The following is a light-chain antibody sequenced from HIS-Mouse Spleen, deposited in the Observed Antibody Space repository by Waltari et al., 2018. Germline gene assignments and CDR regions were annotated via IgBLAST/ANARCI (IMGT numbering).Light chain of an antibody. Sequence: QSALTQPASVSGSPGQSITISCTGTSRVVGGYKLVPWYQQHPGKAPKLMIYEGSKRPSGVSNRFSGSKSVNTASLTISGLQAEDEADYYCCSYAVSSTWVFGGGTKLTVL. J-gene: IGLJ3*02. CDR3: CSYAVSSTWV. V-gene: IGLV2-23*01. CDR1: SRVVGGYKL. CDR2: EGS.